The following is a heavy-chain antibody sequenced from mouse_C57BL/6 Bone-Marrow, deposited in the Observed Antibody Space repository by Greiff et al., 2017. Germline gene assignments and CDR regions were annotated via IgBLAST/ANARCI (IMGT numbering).Heavy chain of an antibody. CDR1: GYTFTSYW. J-gene: IGHJ2*01. V-gene: IGHV1-69*01. Sequence: QVQLQQPGAELVMPGASVKLSCKASGYTFTSYWMHWVKQRPGQGLEWMGEIDPSDSYTNYNQKFKGKSTLTVDKSSSTAYMQLSSLTSEDSAVYYCARWGQLDVWGQGTTLTVAS. CDR3: ARWGQLDV. CDR2: IDPSDSYT.